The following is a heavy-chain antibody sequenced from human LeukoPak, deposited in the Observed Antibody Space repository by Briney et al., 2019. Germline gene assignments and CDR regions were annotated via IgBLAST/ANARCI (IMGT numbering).Heavy chain of an antibody. Sequence: SETLSLTCAVSGGSISSHYWNWIRQPPGKGLEWIGNIYTSGSTNYNPSLKSRVTISVDPSKNQFFLNLSSVTAADTAVYYCARRPSPAGHSDYWGQGTWSPSPQ. J-gene: IGHJ4*02. CDR2: IYTSGST. CDR3: ARRPSPAGHSDY. CDR1: GGSISSHY. D-gene: IGHD6-13*01. V-gene: IGHV4-4*08.